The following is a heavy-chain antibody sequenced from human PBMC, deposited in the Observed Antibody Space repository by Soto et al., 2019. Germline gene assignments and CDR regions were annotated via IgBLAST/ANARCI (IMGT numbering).Heavy chain of an antibody. V-gene: IGHV4-59*01. CDR3: ARGGQYYYYYMDV. Sequence: QVQLQESGPGLVKPSETLSLTCTVSGDSISRYYWSWFRQPPGKGLEWIGYIFYTGTTNYSPSLKSRLTISVDTSKNHFSLKLSSVTAADTAVYYCARGGQYYYYYMDVWGRGTTVTVSS. CDR2: IFYTGTT. CDR1: GDSISRYY. J-gene: IGHJ6*03. D-gene: IGHD3-16*01.